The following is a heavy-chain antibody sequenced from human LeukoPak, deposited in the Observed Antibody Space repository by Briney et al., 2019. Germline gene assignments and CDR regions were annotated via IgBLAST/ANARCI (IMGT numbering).Heavy chain of an antibody. CDR3: ATERQGATYYYDSSGYPH. J-gene: IGHJ1*01. CDR2: ISAYNGNT. CDR1: GYTFTSYG. V-gene: IGHV1-18*01. Sequence: ASVKVSCKASGYTFTSYGISWVRQAPGQGLEWMGWISAYNGNTNYAQKLQGRVTMTTDTSTSTAYMELRSLRSDDTAVYYCATERQGATYYYDSSGYPHWGQGTLVTVSS. D-gene: IGHD3-22*01.